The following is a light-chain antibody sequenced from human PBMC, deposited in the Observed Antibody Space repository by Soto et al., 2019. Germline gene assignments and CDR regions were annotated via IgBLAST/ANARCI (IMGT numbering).Light chain of an antibody. V-gene: IGLV2-14*01. J-gene: IGLJ2*01. CDR2: DVS. CDR1: SSDVGGYNY. Sequence: QSALTQPASVSGSPGQSITISCTGTSSDVGGYNYVSWYQQHPGKAHKLMIYDVSNRPSGVSNRFSGSKSGNTASLNISGLQAEDEAAYYCSSYTSSSTLVFGGGTKVTVL. CDR3: SSYTSSSTLV.